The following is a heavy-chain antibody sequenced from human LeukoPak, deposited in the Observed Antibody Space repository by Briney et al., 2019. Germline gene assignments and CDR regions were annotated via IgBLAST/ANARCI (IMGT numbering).Heavy chain of an antibody. CDR2: IYTSGST. CDR3: AREGAAWFGELGVLLDP. Sequence: SETLSLTCTVSGGSISSYYWSWIRQPAGKGLEWIGRIYTSGSTNYNPSLKSRVTMSVDTSKNQFSLKLSSVTAADTAVYYCAREGAAWFGELGVLLDPWGQGTLVTVSS. CDR1: GGSISSYY. V-gene: IGHV4-4*07. D-gene: IGHD3-10*01. J-gene: IGHJ5*02.